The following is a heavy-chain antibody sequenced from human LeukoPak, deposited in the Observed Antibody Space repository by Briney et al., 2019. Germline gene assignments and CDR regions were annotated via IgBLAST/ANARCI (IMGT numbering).Heavy chain of an antibody. Sequence: PGGSLRLSCAASGFTFSVFWMSWVRQALGKGLEWVANIKQDGSEKYYVDSVKGRFTISRDNDNNSMYLQINSLRAEDTAVYYCARYHGGYFAYWGQGTLVTVSS. CDR1: GFTFSVFW. V-gene: IGHV3-7*01. D-gene: IGHD2-15*01. J-gene: IGHJ4*02. CDR2: IKQDGSEK. CDR3: ARYHGGYFAY.